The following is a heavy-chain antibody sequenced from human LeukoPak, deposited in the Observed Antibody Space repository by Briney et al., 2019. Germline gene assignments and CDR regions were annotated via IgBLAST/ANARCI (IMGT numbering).Heavy chain of an antibody. V-gene: IGHV4-59*01. Sequence: SETLSLICTVSGGSISSYYWSWIRQPPGKGLEWIGYIYYSGSTNYNPSLKSRVTISVDTSKNQFSLKLSSVTAADTAVYYCARDAGYGSGSYYANYYFDYWGQGTLVTVSS. D-gene: IGHD3-10*01. CDR3: ARDAGYGSGSYYANYYFDY. CDR2: IYYSGST. CDR1: GGSISSYY. J-gene: IGHJ4*02.